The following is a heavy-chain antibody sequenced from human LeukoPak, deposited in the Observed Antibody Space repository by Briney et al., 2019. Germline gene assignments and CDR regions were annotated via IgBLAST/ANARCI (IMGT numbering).Heavy chain of an antibody. Sequence: PGGPLRLSCAASGFTFSSYAMSWVRQAPGKGLEWVSAISGSGGSTYYADSVKGRFTISRDNSKNTLYLQMNSLRAEDTAVYYCARLPGYCSSNSCYKMTIPFDYWGQGTLVTVSS. V-gene: IGHV3-23*01. CDR3: ARLPGYCSSNSCYKMTIPFDY. J-gene: IGHJ4*02. CDR2: ISGSGGST. CDR1: GFTFSSYA. D-gene: IGHD2-2*02.